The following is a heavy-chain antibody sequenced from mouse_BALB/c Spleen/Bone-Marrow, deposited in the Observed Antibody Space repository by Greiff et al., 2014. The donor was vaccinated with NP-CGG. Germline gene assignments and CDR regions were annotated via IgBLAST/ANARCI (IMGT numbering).Heavy chain of an antibody. CDR1: GFTFSGYA. J-gene: IGHJ2*01. V-gene: IGHV5-9-4*01. D-gene: IGHD2-5*01. CDR3: SRNSNYSFDF. CDR2: ISNGGNYT. Sequence: EVQLVESGGALVKPGGSLKLSCAASGFTFSGYAMSWVRQSPEQRLEWVAEISNGGNYTYYPDTVTGRFTISRDNAKNTLYLEMSSLRSEDTAMYYCSRNSNYSFDFWGQGTTLTVSS.